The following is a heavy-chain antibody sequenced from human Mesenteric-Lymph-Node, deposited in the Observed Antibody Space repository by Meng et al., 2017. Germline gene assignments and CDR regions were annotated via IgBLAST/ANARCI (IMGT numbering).Heavy chain of an antibody. V-gene: IGHV1-8*02. D-gene: IGHD6-19*01. Sequence: ASVKVSCKASGYTFTSYDINWVRQATGQGLEWMGWMNPNSGNTGYAQKFQGRVTMTRNTSISTAYMELSSLRSEDTAVYYCARGYSILYSSGWYWYFDLWGRGTLVTVSS. J-gene: IGHJ2*01. CDR1: GYTFTSYD. CDR3: ARGYSILYSSGWYWYFDL. CDR2: MNPNSGNT.